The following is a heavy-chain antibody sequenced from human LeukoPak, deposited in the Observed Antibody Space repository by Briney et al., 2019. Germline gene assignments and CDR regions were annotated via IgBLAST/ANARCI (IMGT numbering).Heavy chain of an antibody. Sequence: NSSETLSLTCTVSGGSISSYYWSWIRQPPGKGLEWIGYIYYSGSTNYNPSLKSRVTISVDTSKNQFSLKLSSVTAADTAVYYCARAESYGSDSVDAFDIWGQGTMVTVSS. D-gene: IGHD3-10*01. CDR2: IYYSGST. CDR3: ARAESYGSDSVDAFDI. V-gene: IGHV4-59*01. J-gene: IGHJ3*02. CDR1: GGSISSYY.